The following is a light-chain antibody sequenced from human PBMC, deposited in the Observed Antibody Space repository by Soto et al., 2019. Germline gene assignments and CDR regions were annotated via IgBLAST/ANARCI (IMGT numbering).Light chain of an antibody. V-gene: IGKV3-20*01. J-gene: IGKJ5*01. Sequence: EIALTQSPGTLSLSPGARATLSCRASQSVSSIYFAWYEQKPGQAHRLLIYGASSRATGIPDRFSGSGSGTDFTLTISRLEPEDFAVYYCQQFGTSPPSTFGQGTRLEIK. CDR2: GAS. CDR3: QQFGTSPPST. CDR1: QSVSSIY.